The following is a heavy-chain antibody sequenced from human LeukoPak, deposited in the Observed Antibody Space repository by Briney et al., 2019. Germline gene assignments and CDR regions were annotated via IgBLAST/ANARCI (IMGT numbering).Heavy chain of an antibody. V-gene: IGHV3-13*05. Sequence: GGSLRLSCAASGFTFSTYDMHCVRQATGKGLEWVSAIGTAGDPYYPGSVKGRFTISRENAKNSLYLQMNSLRAGDTAVYYCARAPFSGSYYDSWGQGTLVTVSS. CDR1: GFTFSTYD. D-gene: IGHD1-26*01. CDR3: ARAPFSGSYYDS. CDR2: IGTAGDP. J-gene: IGHJ4*02.